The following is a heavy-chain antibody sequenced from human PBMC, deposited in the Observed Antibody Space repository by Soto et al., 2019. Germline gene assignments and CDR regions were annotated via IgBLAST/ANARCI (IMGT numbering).Heavy chain of an antibody. CDR1: GFTFSSYG. CDR3: AKWAYGDSGSYYDSSGYSLDY. J-gene: IGHJ4*02. Sequence: QVQLVESGGGVVQPGRSLRLSCAASGFTFSSYGMHWVRQAPGKGLEWVAVISYDGSNKYYADSVKGRFTISRDNSKNPLYLQMNSLRAEDTAVYYCAKWAYGDSGSYYDSSGYSLDYWGQGTLVTVSS. D-gene: IGHD3-22*01. V-gene: IGHV3-30*18. CDR2: ISYDGSNK.